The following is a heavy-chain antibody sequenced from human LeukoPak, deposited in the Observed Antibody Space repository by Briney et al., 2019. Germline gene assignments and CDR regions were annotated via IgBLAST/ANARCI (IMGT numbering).Heavy chain of an antibody. V-gene: IGHV1-69*13. CDR1: GGTFSSYA. D-gene: IGHD5-18*01. Sequence: SVKVSCKASGGTFSSYAISWVRQAPGQGLEWMGGIIPIFGTANYAQKLQGRVTITADESTSTAYMELSSLRSEDTAVYYCARVDTAMVILGVFDYWGQGTLVTVSS. J-gene: IGHJ4*02. CDR3: ARVDTAMVILGVFDY. CDR2: IIPIFGTA.